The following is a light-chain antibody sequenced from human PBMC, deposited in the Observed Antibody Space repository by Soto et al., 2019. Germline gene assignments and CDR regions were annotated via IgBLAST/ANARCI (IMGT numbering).Light chain of an antibody. Sequence: QSALTQPASVSGSPGQSITISCTGSSSDVGSYNLVSWYQQHPGKAPKLMIYEGSKRPSGVSNRFSASKSGNTASLTISGLQAEDEADYYCFSYAGSSIFFGGGTKLTVL. CDR3: FSYAGSSIF. J-gene: IGLJ2*01. CDR2: EGS. CDR1: SSDVGSYNL. V-gene: IGLV2-23*03.